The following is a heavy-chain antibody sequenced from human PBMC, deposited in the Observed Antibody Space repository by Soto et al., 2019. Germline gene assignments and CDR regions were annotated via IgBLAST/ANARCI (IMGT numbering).Heavy chain of an antibody. D-gene: IGHD1-1*01. CDR3: ARDNWNSY. V-gene: IGHV3-74*01. J-gene: IGHJ4*02. CDR2: IDNDGSAT. CDR1: GFTFNIYW. Sequence: EVQLVESGGGLVQPGGSLRLSCVASGFTFNIYWMHWVRQAPGKGLEWVSRIDNDGSATIYADSVKGRFTISRDNAKNTLFLQMNTLRVDDTAVYYCARDNWNSYWGQGTLVTVSS.